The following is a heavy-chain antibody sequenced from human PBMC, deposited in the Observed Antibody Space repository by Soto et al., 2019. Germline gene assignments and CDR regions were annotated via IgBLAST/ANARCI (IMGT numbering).Heavy chain of an antibody. CDR1: GYTFTSYG. D-gene: IGHD3-22*01. CDR2: INAGNGNT. Sequence: SVKVSCKASGYTFTSYGIHWVRQAPGQRLGWTGWINAGNGNTKYSEKFQGRVTITRDTSASTAYLELSSLRSEDTAVYYCARDTNDSIAYLHHSHYCMD. CDR3: ARDTNDSIAYLHHSHYCMD. V-gene: IGHV1-3*01. J-gene: IGHJ6*01.